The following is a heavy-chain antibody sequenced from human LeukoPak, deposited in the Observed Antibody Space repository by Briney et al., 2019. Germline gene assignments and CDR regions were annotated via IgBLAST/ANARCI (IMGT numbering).Heavy chain of an antibody. CDR1: GYTFTSYD. J-gene: IGHJ6*02. CDR2: MNPNSGNT. Sequence: ASVKVSCKASGYTFTSYDINWVRQATGQGLEWMGWMNPNSGNTGYAQKFQGRVTMTRNTSISTAYMELSSLRSEDTAVYYCARNLIAAAGTQYGMDVWGQGTTVTVSS. CDR3: ARNLIAAAGTQYGMDV. D-gene: IGHD6-13*01. V-gene: IGHV1-8*01.